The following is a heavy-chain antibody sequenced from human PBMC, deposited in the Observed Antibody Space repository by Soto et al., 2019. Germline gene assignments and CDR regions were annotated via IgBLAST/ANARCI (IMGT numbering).Heavy chain of an antibody. Sequence: QVQLVQSGAEVKKPGSSVKVSCKASGGTFSSYAISWVRQAPGQGLEWMGGIIPIFGTANYAQKFQGRVTITADESTSTAYMELSSLRSGDTAVYYCARSISYYDFWSGYPKDYYYGMDVWGQGTTVTVSS. V-gene: IGHV1-69*01. CDR2: IIPIFGTA. D-gene: IGHD3-3*01. J-gene: IGHJ6*02. CDR1: GGTFSSYA. CDR3: ARSISYYDFWSGYPKDYYYGMDV.